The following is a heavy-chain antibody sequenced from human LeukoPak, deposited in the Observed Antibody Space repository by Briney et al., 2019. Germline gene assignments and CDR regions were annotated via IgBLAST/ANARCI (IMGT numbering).Heavy chain of an antibody. V-gene: IGHV4-59*11. CDR3: FFQAEDGIRYFDWLPLYGMDV. Sequence: KPSETLSLTCTVSGGSISSHHRNWIRQPPRKELKGIGDSYYSGSTYYNPSLKSRVTISVDTSKNLFSLKLSSVTAADTAVYFFFFQAEDGIRYFDWLPLYGMDVWGKGTTVTVSS. J-gene: IGHJ6*04. CDR2: SYYSGST. CDR1: GGSISSHH. D-gene: IGHD3-9*01.